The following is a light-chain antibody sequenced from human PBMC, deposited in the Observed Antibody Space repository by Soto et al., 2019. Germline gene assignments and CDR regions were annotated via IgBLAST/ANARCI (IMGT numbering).Light chain of an antibody. CDR3: SSYAGINNYVV. V-gene: IGLV2-8*01. CDR1: SSDVGGYNY. CDR2: EVS. Sequence: QSALTQPPSASGSPGQSVTISCTGTSSDVGGYNYVSWYQQHPGKAPKLMIYEVSKRPSGGPDRFSGSKSGNTASLTVSGLQAEDEADYYCSSYAGINNYVVFGGGTKLTVL. J-gene: IGLJ2*01.